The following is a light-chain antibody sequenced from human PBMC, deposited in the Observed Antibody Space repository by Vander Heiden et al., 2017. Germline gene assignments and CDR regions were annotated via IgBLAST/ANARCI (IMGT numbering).Light chain of an antibody. CDR1: PSVSSY. J-gene: IGKJ3*01. Sequence: EIVLTQSPATLSLSPGERATLSCRASPSVSSYLAWYQQKPGQAPRLLIHDASSRATGSPARFSGSGSGTDFTLTISSLEPEDFAVYYCQQRSDWPLTFGPGTKVDIK. CDR2: DAS. V-gene: IGKV3-11*01. CDR3: QQRSDWPLT.